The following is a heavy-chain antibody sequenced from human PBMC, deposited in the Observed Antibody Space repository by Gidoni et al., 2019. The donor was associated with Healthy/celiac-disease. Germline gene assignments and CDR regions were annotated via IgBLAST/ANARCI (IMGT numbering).Heavy chain of an antibody. CDR1: GGSISSYY. D-gene: IGHD1-1*01. CDR3: ARTTRLSYYFDY. J-gene: IGHJ4*02. Sequence: QVQLQESGPGLVKPSETLSLTCTVSGGSISSYYWSWIRQPPGKGLEWIGYIYYSGSTNYNPSLKSRVTISVDTSKNQFSLKLSSVTAADTAVYYCARTTRLSYYFDYWGQGTLVTVSS. CDR2: IYYSGST. V-gene: IGHV4-59*01.